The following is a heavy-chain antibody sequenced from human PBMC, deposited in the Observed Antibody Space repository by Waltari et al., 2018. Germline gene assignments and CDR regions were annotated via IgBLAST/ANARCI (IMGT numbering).Heavy chain of an antibody. J-gene: IGHJ6*02. CDR2: INHSEST. Sequence: QVQLQQWGAGLLKPSETLSLTCAVYGGSFSGYYWSWIRQPPGKGLEWIGEINHSESTNSNPSLKSRVTISVDTAKNQFSLKLSSVTAADTAVYYCARSLPGGVYYYYYGMDVWGQGTTVTVSS. CDR3: ARSLPGGVYYYYYGMDV. D-gene: IGHD3-10*01. CDR1: GGSFSGYY. V-gene: IGHV4-34*01.